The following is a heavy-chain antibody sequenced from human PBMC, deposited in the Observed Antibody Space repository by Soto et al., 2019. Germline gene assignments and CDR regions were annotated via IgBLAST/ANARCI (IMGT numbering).Heavy chain of an antibody. CDR3: ASPYHNYYDSSAYYSPSLGMDV. J-gene: IGHJ6*02. CDR1: GFTFSSYS. V-gene: IGHV3-21*01. CDR2: ISSSSSYI. Sequence: GGSLRLSCAASGFTFSSYSMNWVRQAPGKGLEWVSSISSSSSYIYYADSVKGRFTISRDNAKNSLYLQMNSLRAEDTAVYYCASPYHNYYDSSAYYSPSLGMDVWGQGTTVTVSS. D-gene: IGHD3-22*01.